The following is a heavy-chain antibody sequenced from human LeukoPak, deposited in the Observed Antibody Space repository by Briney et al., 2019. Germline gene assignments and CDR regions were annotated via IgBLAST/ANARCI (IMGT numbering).Heavy chain of an antibody. V-gene: IGHV4-39*01. J-gene: IGHJ4*02. Sequence: PSETLSLTCTASGGSISSSSYYWGWIRQPPGKGLEWIGSIYYSGSTYYNPSLKSRVTISVDTSKNQFSLKLSSVTAADTAVYYCARHWSVVPHQYYYDSSGYYFDYWGQGTLVTVPS. D-gene: IGHD3-22*01. CDR3: ARHWSVVPHQYYYDSSGYYFDY. CDR1: GGSISSSSYY. CDR2: IYYSGST.